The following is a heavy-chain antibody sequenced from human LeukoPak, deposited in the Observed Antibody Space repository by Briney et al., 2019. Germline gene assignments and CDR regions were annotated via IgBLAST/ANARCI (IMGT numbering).Heavy chain of an antibody. CDR2: IKSDGSST. J-gene: IGHJ4*02. V-gene: IGHV3-74*01. Sequence: PGGSLRLSCAASGFTFSSYGMHWVRQAPGKGLVWVSRIKSDGSSTTYADSVKGRFTISRDNAKNMVYLQMNSLRAEDTAVYYCARDPFYGDADFDYWGQGTLVTVSS. D-gene: IGHD4-17*01. CDR1: GFTFSSYG. CDR3: ARDPFYGDADFDY.